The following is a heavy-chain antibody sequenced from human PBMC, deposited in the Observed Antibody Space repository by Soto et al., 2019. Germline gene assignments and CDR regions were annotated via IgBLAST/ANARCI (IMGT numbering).Heavy chain of an antibody. CDR2: IYYSGNA. CDR1: GGSLSSGGYY. D-gene: IGHD2-8*01. J-gene: IGHJ6*02. CDR3: ARVQSTKYGMDV. Sequence: QVQLQESGPGLVKASQTLSLTCSVSGGSLSSGGYYWSWVRQRPEKGLEGIGFIYYSGNAHYNPSRKSRVTISVDTSRDQFSLKLTSVTAADTAVYYCARVQSTKYGMDVWGQGTTVTVSS. V-gene: IGHV4-31*03.